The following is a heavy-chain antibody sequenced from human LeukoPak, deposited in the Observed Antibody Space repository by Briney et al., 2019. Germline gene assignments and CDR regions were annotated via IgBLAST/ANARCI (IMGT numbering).Heavy chain of an antibody. CDR2: ISGSGGST. V-gene: IGHV3-23*01. D-gene: IGHD2-8*01. J-gene: IGHJ4*02. CDR1: GFTFSSYA. CDR3: AKDSPDIVLMVYVPDY. Sequence: GGSLRLSCAASGFTFSSYAMHWVRQAPGKGLEWVSAISGSGGSTYYADSVKGRFTISRDNSKSTLYLQMNSLRAEDTAVYYCAKDSPDIVLMVYVPDYWGQGTLVTVSS.